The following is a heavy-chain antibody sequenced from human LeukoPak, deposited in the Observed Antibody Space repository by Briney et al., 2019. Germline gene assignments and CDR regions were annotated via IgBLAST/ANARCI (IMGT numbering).Heavy chain of an antibody. CDR1: GYTFTSYG. CDR2: ISAYNGNT. CDR3: ASHWGSRGFWSGSYGGTQGSPYSYQYMDV. Sequence: ASVKVSCKASGYTFTSYGISWVRQAPGQGLEWMGWISAYNGNTNYAQKLQGRVTMTTDTSTSTAYMELRSLRSDDTAVYYCASHWGSRGFWSGSYGGTQGSPYSYQYMDVWGKGTTVTVSS. V-gene: IGHV1-18*01. D-gene: IGHD3-3*01. J-gene: IGHJ6*03.